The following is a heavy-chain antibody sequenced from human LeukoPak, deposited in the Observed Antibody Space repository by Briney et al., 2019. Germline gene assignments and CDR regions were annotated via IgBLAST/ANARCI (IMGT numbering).Heavy chain of an antibody. CDR2: IYYSGTT. CDR3: AREDPQTRVPEGMDV. D-gene: IGHD4/OR15-4a*01. CDR1: GGSISHYY. J-gene: IGHJ6*02. V-gene: IGHV4-59*01. Sequence: NPSETLSLTCTVSGGSISHYYWSWIRQRPGKGLEWIGYIYYSGTTNYNPSLKSRVTISVDTSKNQFSLKSNSVTAADTAVYYCAREDPQTRVPEGMDVWGQGTTVTVSS.